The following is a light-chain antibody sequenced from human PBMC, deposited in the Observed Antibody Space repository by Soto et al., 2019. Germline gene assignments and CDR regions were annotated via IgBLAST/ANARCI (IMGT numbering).Light chain of an antibody. J-gene: IGLJ1*01. CDR3: SSYTSSSTGGDV. Sequence: QSVLTQPASVSGSPGQSITISCTGTSSDVGGYNYVSWYQQHPGQAPKLMIYEVSNRPSGVSNRFSGSKSGNTASLTISGRQAEDEADYYCSSYTSSSTGGDVFGTGTKLTVL. V-gene: IGLV2-14*01. CDR2: EVS. CDR1: SSDVGGYNY.